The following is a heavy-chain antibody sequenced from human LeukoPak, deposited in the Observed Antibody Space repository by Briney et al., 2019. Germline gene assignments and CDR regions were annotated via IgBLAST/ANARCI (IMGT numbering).Heavy chain of an antibody. CDR1: GGSISSSSYY. V-gene: IGHV4-39*01. J-gene: IGHJ5*02. Sequence: SETLSLTCTVSGGSISSSSYYWGWIRQPPGKGLEWIGIIYYSGSTYYNPSLKSRVTISVDTSKNQFSLKLSSVTAADTAVYFCARHDVTGTTHCFDPWGQGTLVTVS. CDR3: ARHDVTGTTHCFDP. CDR2: IYYSGST. D-gene: IGHD7-27*01.